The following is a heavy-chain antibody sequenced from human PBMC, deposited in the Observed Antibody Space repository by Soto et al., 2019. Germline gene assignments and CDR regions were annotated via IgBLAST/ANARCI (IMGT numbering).Heavy chain of an antibody. CDR2: TYYRSTWLN. CDR3: SRDVAGTCAFDI. CDR1: GDSVSSNSAA. V-gene: IGHV6-1*01. D-gene: IGHD6-19*01. Sequence: QIQLQQSGPGLVKPSQTLSLTCAISGDSVSSNSAAWNWIRQSPSRGLEWLGRTYYRSTWLNDSALSVKGRITINPYTISNQFFLHLTAVTAEDAAVYYCSRDVAGTCAFDIWGQGTVVTFSS. J-gene: IGHJ3*02.